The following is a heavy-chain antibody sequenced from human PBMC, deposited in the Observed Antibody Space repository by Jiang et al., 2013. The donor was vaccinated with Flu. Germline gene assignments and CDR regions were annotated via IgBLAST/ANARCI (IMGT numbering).Heavy chain of an antibody. J-gene: IGHJ6*03. V-gene: IGHV5-10-1*01. Sequence: GAEVKKPGESLRISCEASGYNFTKSWITWVRQMPGKDLEWMGNIDPSDSFTDYSPSFQGHVTISADKSTSTAYLQWSSLKASDTAMYYCARGRGMKYYYYMDIWGKGTTVIVSS. D-gene: IGHD3-16*01. CDR1: GYNFTKSW. CDR3: ARGRGMKYYYYMDI. CDR2: IDPSDSFT.